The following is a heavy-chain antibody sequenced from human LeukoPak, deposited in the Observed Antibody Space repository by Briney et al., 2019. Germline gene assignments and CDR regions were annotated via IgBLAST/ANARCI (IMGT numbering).Heavy chain of an antibody. CDR3: ARDQPGIAAAGAPFDY. CDR1: GFTFSSYS. CDR2: ISSSSSYI. J-gene: IGHJ4*02. Sequence: GGSLRLSCAASGFTFSSYSMNWVRQAPGKGLEWVSSISSSSSYIYYADSVKGRFTISRDNAKTSLYLQMNRLRAEDTAVYYCARDQPGIAAAGAPFDYWGQGTLVTVSS. V-gene: IGHV3-21*01. D-gene: IGHD6-13*01.